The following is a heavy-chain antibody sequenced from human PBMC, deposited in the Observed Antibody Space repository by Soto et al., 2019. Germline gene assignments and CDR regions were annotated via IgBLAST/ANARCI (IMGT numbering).Heavy chain of an antibody. V-gene: IGHV1-18*01. Sequence: ASVKVSCKASGYTFNSYGISWVRQAPGQGLEWMGWISVHNGNTNYAQKVQGRFTISRDNSKNSLYLQMNSLRTEDTALYYCAKDIAASGWYSLDYWGQGTLVTVSS. D-gene: IGHD6-19*01. CDR3: AKDIAASGWYSLDY. CDR2: ISVHNGNT. CDR1: GYTFNSYG. J-gene: IGHJ4*02.